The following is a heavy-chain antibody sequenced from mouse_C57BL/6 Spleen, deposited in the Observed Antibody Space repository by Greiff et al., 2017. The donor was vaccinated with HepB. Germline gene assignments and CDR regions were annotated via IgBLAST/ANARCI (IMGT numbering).Heavy chain of an antibody. CDR3: ARHYYGRGWYFDV. V-gene: IGHV5-12*01. J-gene: IGHJ1*03. CDR1: GFTFSDYY. Sequence: DVKLVESGGGLVQPGGSLKLSCAASGFTFSDYYMYWVRQTPEKRLEWVAYISNGGGSTYYPDTVKGRFTISRDNAKNTLYLQMSRLKSEDTAMYYCARHYYGRGWYFDVWGTGPTVTVSS. CDR2: ISNGGGST. D-gene: IGHD1-1*01.